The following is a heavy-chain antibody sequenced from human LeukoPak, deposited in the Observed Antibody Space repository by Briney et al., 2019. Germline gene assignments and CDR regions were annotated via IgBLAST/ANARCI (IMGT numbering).Heavy chain of an antibody. CDR1: GGSISSSSYY. J-gene: IGHJ3*02. V-gene: IGHV4-39*07. CDR2: INHSGST. Sequence: SETLSLTCTVSGGSISSSSYYWGWIRQPPGKGLEWIGEINHSGSTNYNPSLKSRVTISVDTSKNQFSLKLSSVTAADTAVYYCARPRFYGGKASAFDIWGQGTMVTVSS. D-gene: IGHD4-23*01. CDR3: ARPRFYGGKASAFDI.